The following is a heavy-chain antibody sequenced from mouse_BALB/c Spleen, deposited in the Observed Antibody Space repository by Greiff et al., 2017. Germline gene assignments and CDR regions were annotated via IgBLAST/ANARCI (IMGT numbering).Heavy chain of an antibody. J-gene: IGHJ2*01. V-gene: IGHV1S81*02. CDR2: INPSNGRT. CDR1: GYTFTSYW. CDR3: ARPLDY. Sequence: QVQLQQPGAELVKPGASVKLSCKASGYTFTSYWMHWVKQRPGQGLEWIGEINPSNGRTNYNEKFKSKATLTVDKSSSTAYMQLSSLTSEDSAVYYCARPLDYWGQGTTLTVSS.